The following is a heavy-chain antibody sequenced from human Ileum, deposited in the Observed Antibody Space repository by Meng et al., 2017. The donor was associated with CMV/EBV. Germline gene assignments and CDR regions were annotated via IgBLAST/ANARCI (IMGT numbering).Heavy chain of an antibody. V-gene: IGHV1-2*06. J-gene: IGHJ4*02. CDR1: GDIFTGYY. Sequence: QVHMVQSGTEMTTPGSSVKVSCKASGDIFTGYYMHWFRQAPGHGLEWMGQIRLNSGDTHYAQKFQGRVTMTRDMSIITAYMELSSLMSDDTAVYYCARENWVYDYWGQGTLVTVSS. CDR3: ARENWVYDY. CDR2: IRLNSGDT. D-gene: IGHD7-27*01.